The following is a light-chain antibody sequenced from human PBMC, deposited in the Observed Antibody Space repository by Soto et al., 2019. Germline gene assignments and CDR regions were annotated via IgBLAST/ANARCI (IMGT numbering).Light chain of an antibody. CDR3: QHYDSLPIT. Sequence: IVLTQSPATLSVSPGEGATLSCRASQGIGSTLAWYQQKPGQTPRLLIYGASSRATGIPGRFSGSGSGTDFTLTISRLEPEDFAVFYCQHYDSLPITFGQGTRLEIK. CDR2: GAS. CDR1: QGIGST. V-gene: IGKV3-20*01. J-gene: IGKJ5*01.